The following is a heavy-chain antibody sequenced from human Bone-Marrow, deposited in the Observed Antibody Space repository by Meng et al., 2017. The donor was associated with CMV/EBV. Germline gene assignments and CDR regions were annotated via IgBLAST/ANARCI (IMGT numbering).Heavy chain of an antibody. J-gene: IGHJ6*02. CDR3: ARDMKTRAANYYYYYGMDV. V-gene: IGHV3-48*03. CDR1: ALSSGSYE. D-gene: IGHD6-13*01. Sequence: GRSLSLACPAAALSSGSYEIDWVRQATGKGMGWVSYISSSGSTIYYTDSVKGRFTSSRDNAKNSLYLQMNSLRAEDTAVYYRARDMKTRAANYYYYYGMDVWGQGTTVTVSS. CDR2: ISSSGSTI.